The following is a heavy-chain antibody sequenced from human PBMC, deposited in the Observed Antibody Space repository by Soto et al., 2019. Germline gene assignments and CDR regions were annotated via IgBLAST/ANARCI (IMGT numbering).Heavy chain of an antibody. V-gene: IGHV4-59*01. CDR1: GGSISSYY. D-gene: IGHD2-15*01. J-gene: IGHJ4*03. CDR2: IYYSGST. CDR3: ARDCSGGSCLDY. Sequence: SETLSLTCTVSGGSISSYYWSWIRQPPGKGLEWIGYIYYSGSTNYNPSLKSRVTISVDTSKNQFSLKLSSVTAADTAVYYCARDCSGGSCLDYWGQGTTVTVSS.